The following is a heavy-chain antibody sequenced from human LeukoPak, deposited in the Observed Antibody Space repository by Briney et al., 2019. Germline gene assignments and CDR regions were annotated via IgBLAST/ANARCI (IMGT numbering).Heavy chain of an antibody. CDR1: GGSFSTYY. D-gene: IGHD3-22*01. CDR3: ARVRSSGYSWFDP. Sequence: PSETLSLTCTVSGGSFSTYYWSWIRQPPGKGLEWVAYIYYSGSTNYNPSLQSRVTMSVDTSKNQFSLKLSSVTAADTAVYYCARVRSSGYSWFDPWGQGTLVTVSS. CDR2: IYYSGST. J-gene: IGHJ5*02. V-gene: IGHV4-59*12.